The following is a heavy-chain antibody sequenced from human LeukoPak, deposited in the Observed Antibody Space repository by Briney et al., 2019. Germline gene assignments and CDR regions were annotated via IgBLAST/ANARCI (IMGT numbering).Heavy chain of an antibody. CDR2: IYHSGST. Sequence: KASQTLSLTCAVSGGSISSGGYSWSWIRQPPGKGLEWIGYIYHSGSTYYNPSLKSRVTISVDRSKNQFSLKLSSVTAADTAVYYCARGFLYYYDSSGYAFDIWGQGTMVTVSS. CDR3: ARGFLYYYDSSGYAFDI. D-gene: IGHD3-22*01. V-gene: IGHV4-30-2*01. CDR1: GGSISSGGYS. J-gene: IGHJ3*02.